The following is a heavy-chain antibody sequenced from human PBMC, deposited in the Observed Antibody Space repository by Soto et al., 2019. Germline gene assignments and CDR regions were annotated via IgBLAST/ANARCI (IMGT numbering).Heavy chain of an antibody. Sequence: EVQLLESGGGLVQPGGSLRLSCAASGFTFSSYAMSWVRQAPGKGLESVSAISGSGGSTYYADSVKGRFTISRDNSKNTLYLQMNSLRAEDTAVYYCAKTYGDYEGAFDYWGQGTLVTVSS. CDR1: GFTFSSYA. J-gene: IGHJ4*02. D-gene: IGHD4-17*01. V-gene: IGHV3-23*01. CDR3: AKTYGDYEGAFDY. CDR2: ISGSGGST.